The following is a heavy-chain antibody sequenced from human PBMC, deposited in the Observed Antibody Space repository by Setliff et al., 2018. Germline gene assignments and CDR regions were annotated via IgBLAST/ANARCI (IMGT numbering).Heavy chain of an antibody. J-gene: IGHJ5*02. D-gene: IGHD2-8*01. CDR2: IYYSGTT. Sequence: PSETLSLTCTVSGCSISSSSYWGWIRQPPGKGLEWIGSIYYSGTTYYNPSLKSRVTISVDPSKNQFSLKLSSVTAADTAVYYCVRTFNGSPTDRWGQGTLVTVSS. V-gene: IGHV4-39*01. CDR3: VRTFNGSPTDR. CDR1: GCSISSSSY.